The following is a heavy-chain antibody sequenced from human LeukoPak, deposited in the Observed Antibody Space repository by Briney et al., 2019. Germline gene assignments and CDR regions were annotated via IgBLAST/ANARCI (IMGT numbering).Heavy chain of an antibody. CDR3: ARGIAATNYMDV. Sequence: GGSLRLSCAASGFTFSSYSMNWVRQAPGKGLEWVAVISYDGSNKYYADSVKGRFTISRDNSKSTLFLQMNSPSAEDTAVYYCARGIAATNYMDVWGKGTTVTVSS. D-gene: IGHD6-13*01. CDR2: ISYDGSNK. CDR1: GFTFSSYS. J-gene: IGHJ6*03. V-gene: IGHV3-30*03.